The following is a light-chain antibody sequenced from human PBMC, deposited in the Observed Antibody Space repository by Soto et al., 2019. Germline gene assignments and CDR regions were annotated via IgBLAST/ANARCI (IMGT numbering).Light chain of an antibody. V-gene: IGKV3-20*01. Sequence: EIVLTQSPGSLSLSPGERATLSCRASQSVSGSYLAWYQQKPGQAPRLLIYGVSSRATGIPDRFSGSGSGTDFTLTISSLEPEDFAVYYCHQYSNSPYTFGLGTKLEIK. CDR2: GVS. J-gene: IGKJ2*01. CDR1: QSVSGSY. CDR3: HQYSNSPYT.